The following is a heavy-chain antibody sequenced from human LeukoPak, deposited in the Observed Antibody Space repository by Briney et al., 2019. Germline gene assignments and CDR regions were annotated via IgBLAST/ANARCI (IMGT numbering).Heavy chain of an antibody. CDR2: IYYSGST. V-gene: IGHV4-39*01. CDR1: GGSISSSSYY. CDR3: ARHGRIAAAVRVFDY. Sequence: PSETLSLTCTVSGGSISSSSYYWGWIRQPPGKGLEWIGSIYYSGSTYYDPSLKSRVTISVDTSKNQFSLKLSSVTAADTAVYYCARHGRIAAAVRVFDYWGQGTLVTVSS. D-gene: IGHD6-13*01. J-gene: IGHJ4*02.